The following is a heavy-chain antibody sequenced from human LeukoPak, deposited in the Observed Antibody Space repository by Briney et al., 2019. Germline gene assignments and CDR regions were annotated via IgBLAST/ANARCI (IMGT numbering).Heavy chain of an antibody. V-gene: IGHV1-8*03. CDR1: GYTFTSYD. J-gene: IGHJ6*03. Sequence: GASVKVSCKASGYTFTSYDINWVRQATGQGLEWMGWMNPNSGNTGYAQKFQGRVTITRNTSISTAYMELSSLRSEDTAVYYCARGVDSSGWHPPYMDVWGKGTTVTVSS. D-gene: IGHD6-19*01. CDR2: MNPNSGNT. CDR3: ARGVDSSGWHPPYMDV.